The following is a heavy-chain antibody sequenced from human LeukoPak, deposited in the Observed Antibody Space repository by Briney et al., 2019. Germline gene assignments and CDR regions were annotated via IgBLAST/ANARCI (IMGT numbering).Heavy chain of an antibody. J-gene: IGHJ3*02. CDR1: GGSIRSYY. CDR2: IYYNGNT. D-gene: IGHD1-26*01. V-gene: IGHV4-59*01. CDR3: AKDVISQWETNAFDI. Sequence: SETLSLTCTVSGGSIRSYYWSWIRQPPGKGLEWIGYIYYNGNTNYNPSLKSRVTMSIDTFKNQFSLKLSSVTAADTAVYYCAKDVISQWETNAFDIWGQGTLVTVSS.